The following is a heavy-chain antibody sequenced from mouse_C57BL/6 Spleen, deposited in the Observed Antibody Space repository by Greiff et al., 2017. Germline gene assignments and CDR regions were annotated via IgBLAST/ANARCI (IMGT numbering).Heavy chain of an antibody. D-gene: IGHD1-1*01. CDR3: ARGSYGSSTYYFDY. CDR2: ISSGSSTI. V-gene: IGHV5-17*01. J-gene: IGHJ2*01. Sequence: EVQLVESGGGLVKPGGSLKLSCAATGFTFSDYGMHWVRQAPEKGLEWVAYISSGSSTIYYADTVKGRFTISRDNAKNTLFLQMTSLRSEDTAMYYCARGSYGSSTYYFDYWGQGTTLTVSS. CDR1: GFTFSDYG.